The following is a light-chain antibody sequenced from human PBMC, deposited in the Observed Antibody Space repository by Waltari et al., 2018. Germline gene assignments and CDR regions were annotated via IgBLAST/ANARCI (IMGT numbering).Light chain of an antibody. V-gene: IGLV2-8*01. CDR2: EVS. Sequence: QSALTQPPSASGSPGQSVTISCTGTSSDVGAHDYVSWYQHHPGKAPKLLISEVSKRPSGVPDRFSGSRSGNTASLTVSGLQAEDEADYYCSSYAGSNNLVFGGGTKLTVL. J-gene: IGLJ2*01. CDR3: SSYAGSNNLV. CDR1: SSDVGAHDY.